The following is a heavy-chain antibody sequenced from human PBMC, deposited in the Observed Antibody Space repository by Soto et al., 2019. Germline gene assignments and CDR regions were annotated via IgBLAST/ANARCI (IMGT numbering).Heavy chain of an antibody. Sequence: EVQLLESGGGLVQPGGSLRLSCAASGFTFSSYAMSWVRQAPGKGLEWVSAIRSSGGSTDYADSVKGRFTISKDNSKNTLYLQMNSMRAEDTALYYCARDYGDLSDYWGQGTRVTVSS. CDR2: IRSSGGST. D-gene: IGHD4-17*01. V-gene: IGHV3-23*01. CDR1: GFTFSSYA. CDR3: ARDYGDLSDY. J-gene: IGHJ4*02.